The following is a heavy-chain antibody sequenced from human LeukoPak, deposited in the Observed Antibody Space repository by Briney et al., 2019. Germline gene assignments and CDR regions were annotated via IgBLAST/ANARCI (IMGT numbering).Heavy chain of an antibody. J-gene: IGHJ4*02. CDR1: GGSFSGYY. Sequence: SETLSLTCAVYGGSFSGYYWSWIRQPPGKGLEWIGEINHSGSTNYNPSLKSRVTISVDTSKNQFSLKLSSVTAADTAVYYCARGTDGYYFDYWGQGTLVTVSS. CDR2: INHSGST. D-gene: IGHD4-17*01. V-gene: IGHV4-34*01. CDR3: ARGTDGYYFDY.